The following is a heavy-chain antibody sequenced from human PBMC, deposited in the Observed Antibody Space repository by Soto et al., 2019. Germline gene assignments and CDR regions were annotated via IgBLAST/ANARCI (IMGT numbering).Heavy chain of an antibody. J-gene: IGHJ1*01. V-gene: IGHV3-23*01. CDR1: GFTFSSYA. Sequence: EVQLLESGGGLVQPGGSLRLSCAASGFTFSSYAMSWVRQAPGKGLEWVSGISGSGDSTYYADSVKGRFTISRDNSKKTPKLQMNSLRAEDTAVYYCAKGGPGIAVAGTGYFQHWGQGTLVTVSS. CDR2: ISGSGDST. CDR3: AKGGPGIAVAGTGYFQH. D-gene: IGHD6-19*01.